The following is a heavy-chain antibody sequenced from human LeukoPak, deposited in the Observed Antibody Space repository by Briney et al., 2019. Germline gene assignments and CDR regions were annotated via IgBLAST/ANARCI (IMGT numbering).Heavy chain of an antibody. D-gene: IGHD2-2*01. CDR1: GGSISSGDYY. CDR2: IYYSGST. J-gene: IGHJ5*02. V-gene: IGHV4-30-4*08. Sequence: PSQTLSLTSTVSGGSISSGDYYWSWIRQPPGKGLEWIGYIYYSGSTYYNPSLKSRVTISVDTSKNQFSLKLSSVTAADTAVYYCARDVVVPAAIMTQWFDPWGQGTLVTVSS. CDR3: ARDVVVPAAIMTQWFDP.